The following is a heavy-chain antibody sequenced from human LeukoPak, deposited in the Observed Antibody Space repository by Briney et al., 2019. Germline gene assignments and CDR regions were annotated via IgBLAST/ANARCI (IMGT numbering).Heavy chain of an antibody. CDR1: GFTFSKSW. J-gene: IGHJ4*02. D-gene: IGHD3-3*01. CDR3: AKNGFRYDFWSGYYN. V-gene: IGHV3-7*03. Sequence: GGSLRLSCAASGFTFSKSWMSWARQAPGKGLECVANIKPDGTEKYYVDSVKGRFTISRDNAKNSLYLQMNSLRAEDTAVYYCAKNGFRYDFWSGYYNWGQGTLVTVSS. CDR2: IKPDGTEK.